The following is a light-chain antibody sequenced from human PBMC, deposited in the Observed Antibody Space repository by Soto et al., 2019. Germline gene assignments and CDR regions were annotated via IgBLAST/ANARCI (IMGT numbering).Light chain of an antibody. CDR2: DVT. Sequence: QSVLTQPASVSGSPGQSITISCTGTSSDVGGYIYVSWYQQHPGKAPKLMIYDVTDRPSGVSNRFSGPKSGNTASLTISGLQAEDEADYYCSSYTSSGTLVFGTGTKVTVL. CDR1: SSDVGGYIY. CDR3: SSYTSSGTLV. V-gene: IGLV2-14*01. J-gene: IGLJ1*01.